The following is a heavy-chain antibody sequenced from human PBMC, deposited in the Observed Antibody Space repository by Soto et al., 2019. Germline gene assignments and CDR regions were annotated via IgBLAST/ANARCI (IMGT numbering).Heavy chain of an antibody. Sequence: QVQLQESGPGLVKPSETLSLTCTVSGGSVSSGSSYWSWIRQPPGKGLEWIGYIYYSGSTNYNPSLKSRVTISVDTSKNQFSLKLSSVTAADPAVYYCARGATTVVTPLRIDYWGQGTLVTVSS. J-gene: IGHJ4*02. V-gene: IGHV4-61*01. CDR3: ARGATTVVTPLRIDY. CDR2: IYYSGST. CDR1: GGSVSSGSSY. D-gene: IGHD4-17*01.